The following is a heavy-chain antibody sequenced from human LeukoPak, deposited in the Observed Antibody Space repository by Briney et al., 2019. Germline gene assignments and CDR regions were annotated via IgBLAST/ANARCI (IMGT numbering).Heavy chain of an antibody. CDR3: AKDMGDYYDSSGYAFDY. D-gene: IGHD3-22*01. J-gene: IGHJ4*02. CDR2: ISWSSGSI. Sequence: PGRSLRLSCAASGFTFDDYAMHWVRQAPGKGLEWVSGISWSSGSIGYADSVKGRFTISRDNAKNSLYLQMNSLRAEDTALYYCAKDMGDYYDSSGYAFDYWGQGTLVTVSS. CDR1: GFTFDDYA. V-gene: IGHV3-9*01.